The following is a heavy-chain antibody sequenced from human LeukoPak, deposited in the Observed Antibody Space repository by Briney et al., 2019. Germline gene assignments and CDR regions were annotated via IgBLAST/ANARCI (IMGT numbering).Heavy chain of an antibody. CDR3: ARGGGLNTNFDY. Sequence: PGGSLRLSCAASGFTFRNYWMGWVRQAPGKGLEWVANTKPDGSAEYYADSVRGRFTTSRDNANNLLYLQMNRLRAEDTAVYYCARGGGLNTNFDYWGQGTLVTVCS. CDR1: GFTFRNYW. J-gene: IGHJ4*02. D-gene: IGHD6-25*01. V-gene: IGHV3-7*01. CDR2: TKPDGSAE.